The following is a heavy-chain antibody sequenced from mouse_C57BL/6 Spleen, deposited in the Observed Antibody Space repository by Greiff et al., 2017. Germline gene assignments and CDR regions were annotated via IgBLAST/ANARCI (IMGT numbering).Heavy chain of an antibody. V-gene: IGHV1-64*01. CDR3: AREGGNYLYYAMDY. CDR1: GYTFTSYW. D-gene: IGHD2-1*01. Sequence: QVQLQQPGAELVKPGASVKLSCKASGYTFTSYWMHWVKQRPGQGLEWIGMIHPNSGSTNYNEKFKSKATLTVDKSSSTAYMQLSSLTSEDSAVYYCAREGGNYLYYAMDYWGQGTSVTVSS. J-gene: IGHJ4*01. CDR2: IHPNSGST.